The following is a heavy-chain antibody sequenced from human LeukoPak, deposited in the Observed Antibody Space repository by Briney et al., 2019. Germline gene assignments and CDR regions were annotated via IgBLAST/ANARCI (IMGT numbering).Heavy chain of an antibody. Sequence: GESLKISCKGSGYSFTSYWISWVRQMPGKGLEWMGRIDPSDSYTNYSPSFQGHVTISADKSICTAYLQWSSLKASDTAMYYCARHVGCSSTSCPYGMDVWGQGTTVTVSS. CDR1: GYSFTSYW. D-gene: IGHD2-2*01. J-gene: IGHJ6*02. CDR2: IDPSDSYT. V-gene: IGHV5-10-1*01. CDR3: ARHVGCSSTSCPYGMDV.